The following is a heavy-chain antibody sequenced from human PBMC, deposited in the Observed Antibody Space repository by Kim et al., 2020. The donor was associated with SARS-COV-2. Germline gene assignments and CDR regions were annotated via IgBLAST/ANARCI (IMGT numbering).Heavy chain of an antibody. Sequence: GGSLRLSCAASGFIFRNYWMSWVRQAPGKGLEWVANIKQDGSEKYYVDSVKGRFTISRDNAKNSLYLQMNSLRAEDTAVYYCARGRGIPLAVYFDYWGQGTLVTVSS. CDR1: GFIFRNYW. D-gene: IGHD6-19*01. CDR3: ARGRGIPLAVYFDY. J-gene: IGHJ4*02. CDR2: IKQDGSEK. V-gene: IGHV3-7*01.